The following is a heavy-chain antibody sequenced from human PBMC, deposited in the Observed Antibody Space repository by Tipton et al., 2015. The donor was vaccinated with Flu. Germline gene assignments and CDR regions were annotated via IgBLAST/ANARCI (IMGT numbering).Heavy chain of an antibody. CDR1: GGSFSGYY. D-gene: IGHD6-19*01. CDR3: ARQYGVYSSGWNWYFDL. CDR2: INHSGST. V-gene: IGHV4-34*01. J-gene: IGHJ2*01. Sequence: LRLSCAVYGGSFSGYYWSWIRQPPVKGLEWIGEINHSGSTNYNPSLKSRVTISVDTSKNQFSLKLSSVTAADTAVYYCARQYGVYSSGWNWYFDLWGRGTLVTVSS.